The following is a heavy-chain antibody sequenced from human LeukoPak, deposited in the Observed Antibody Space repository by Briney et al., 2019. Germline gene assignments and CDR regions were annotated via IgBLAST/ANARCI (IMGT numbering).Heavy chain of an antibody. D-gene: IGHD1-26*01. Sequence: GRSLRLSCAASGFTFSNYAMHWVRQAPGKGLEWVAFISFDGSDKYYADSVKGRFTISRDNSKNMLYLQLNSLRDEDTALYYCAKTSGGNYWGQGTLVTVSS. J-gene: IGHJ4*02. CDR2: ISFDGSDK. V-gene: IGHV3-30-3*02. CDR1: GFTFSNYA. CDR3: AKTSGGNY.